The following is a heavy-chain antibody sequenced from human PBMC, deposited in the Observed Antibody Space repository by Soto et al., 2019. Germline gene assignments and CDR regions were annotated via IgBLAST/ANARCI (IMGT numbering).Heavy chain of an antibody. J-gene: IGHJ4*02. D-gene: IGHD5-12*01. V-gene: IGHV1-2*04. CDR3: ARAAGYSGTYASSVL. CDR2: INPNSGDT. CDR1: GYIFTGYY. Sequence: ASVKVSCKASGYIFTGYYMHWVRQAPGQGLEWMGWINPNSGDTKYAQKFQGWVTMTRDTSTRTAYMELSRLIPDDTAVYYCARAAGYSGTYASSVLWGQGTMVTVSS.